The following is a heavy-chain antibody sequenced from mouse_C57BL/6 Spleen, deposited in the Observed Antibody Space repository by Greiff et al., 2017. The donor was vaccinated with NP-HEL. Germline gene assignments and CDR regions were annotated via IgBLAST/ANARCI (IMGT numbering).Heavy chain of an antibody. CDR2: IWSGGST. J-gene: IGHJ2*01. Sequence: VQLQESGPGLVQPSQSLSITCPVSGFSLTSYGVHWVRQSPGKGLEWLGVIWSGGSTDYNAAFISRLSISKDNSKSQVFFKMNSLQADDTAIYYCARNKNYGSSLDYWGQGTTLTVSS. V-gene: IGHV2-2*01. CDR1: GFSLTSYG. D-gene: IGHD1-1*01. CDR3: ARNKNYGSSLDY.